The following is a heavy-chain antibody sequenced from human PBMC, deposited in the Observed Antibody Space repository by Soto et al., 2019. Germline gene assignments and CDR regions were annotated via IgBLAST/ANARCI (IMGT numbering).Heavy chain of an antibody. J-gene: IGHJ4*01. CDR1: GYIFINYY. Sequence: VQLVQSGAEVKKPGASVRVSCKASGYIFINYYIHWVRQAPGQGLEWMGAVNAGYGSTNNAEKFHGRLTSTRDSSTTTVYMEVSSLTSEDTPVYYCVRTECYSPTTGCSYFFDSWGHGTLITVSS. CDR3: VRTECYSPTTGCSYFFDS. V-gene: IGHV1-46*03. D-gene: IGHD2-2*01. CDR2: VNAGYGST.